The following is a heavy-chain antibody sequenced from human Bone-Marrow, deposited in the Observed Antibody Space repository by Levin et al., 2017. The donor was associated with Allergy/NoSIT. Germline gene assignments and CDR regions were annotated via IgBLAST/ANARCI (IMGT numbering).Heavy chain of an antibody. V-gene: IGHV3-23*01. CDR2: ISSSGGST. D-gene: IGHD1-26*01. Sequence: QSGGSLRLSCAASGFTFSNYAMSWVRQAPGKGLEWVSAISSSGGSTFYADSVKGRFTISRDNSKSTLYLQMNSLRAEDTAVYYCAKDRVGATRIFNFWGQGTLVTVSS. CDR3: AKDRVGATRIFNF. CDR1: GFTFSNYA. J-gene: IGHJ4*02.